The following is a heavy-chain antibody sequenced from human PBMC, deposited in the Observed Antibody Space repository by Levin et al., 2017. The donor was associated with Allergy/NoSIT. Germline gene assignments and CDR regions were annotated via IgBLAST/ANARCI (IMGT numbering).Heavy chain of an antibody. CDR3: ARGSPFY. CDR1: GFTFSSYE. V-gene: IGHV3-48*03. CDR2: ISSSGNTI. Sequence: GGSLRLSCAASGFTFSSYEMNWVRQAPGQGLEWVAYISSSGNTIYYAGSVKGRFTISRDNAKNSLYLQVNSLRAEDTAVYYCARGSPFYWGQGTLVTVSS. J-gene: IGHJ4*02.